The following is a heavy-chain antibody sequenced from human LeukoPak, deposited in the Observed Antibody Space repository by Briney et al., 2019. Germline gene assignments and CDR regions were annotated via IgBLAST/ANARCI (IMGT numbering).Heavy chain of an antibody. CDR3: AGGGNPYYFDY. V-gene: IGHV3-43*02. CDR1: GFTFDDYA. J-gene: IGHJ4*02. CDR2: ISGDGGST. D-gene: IGHD3-10*01. Sequence: GGSLRLSCAASGFTFDDYAMHWVRQAPGKGLEWVSLISGDGGSTYYADSVKGRFTISRDNSKNSLYLQMNSLRTEDTALYYCAGGGNPYYFDYWGQGTLVTVSS.